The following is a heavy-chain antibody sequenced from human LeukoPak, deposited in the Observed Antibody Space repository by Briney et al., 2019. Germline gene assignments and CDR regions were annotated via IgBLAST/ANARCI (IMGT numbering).Heavy chain of an antibody. CDR2: INPNSGGT. D-gene: IGHD2-2*02. CDR1: GYTFTSYG. Sequence: ASVKVSCKASGYTFTSYGISWVRQAPGQGLEWMGWINPNSGGTNYAQKFQGRVTMTRDTSISTAYMELSRLRSDDTAVYYCARGPIAQGYCSSTSCYNHAFDIWGQGTMVTVSS. V-gene: IGHV1-2*02. CDR3: ARGPIAQGYCSSTSCYNHAFDI. J-gene: IGHJ3*02.